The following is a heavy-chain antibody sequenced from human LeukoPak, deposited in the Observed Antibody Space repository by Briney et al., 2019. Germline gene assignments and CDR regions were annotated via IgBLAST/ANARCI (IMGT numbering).Heavy chain of an antibody. Sequence: GGSLRLSCAANGFTFSSYSLNLVRQAPGKGLEWVSYVSSSSSTIYYADSVKGRFTISRDNAKNSLYLQMNSLRAEDTAVYYCARARGSGTSRGAFDIWGQGTMVTVSS. D-gene: IGHD3-10*01. CDR3: ARARGSGTSRGAFDI. CDR2: VSSSSSTI. CDR1: GFTFSSYS. V-gene: IGHV3-48*01. J-gene: IGHJ3*02.